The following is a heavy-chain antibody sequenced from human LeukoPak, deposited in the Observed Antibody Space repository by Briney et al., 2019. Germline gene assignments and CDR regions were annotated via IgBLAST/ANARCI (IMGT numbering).Heavy chain of an antibody. CDR2: IYYSGST. V-gene: IGHV4-59*01. J-gene: IGHJ4*02. D-gene: IGHD4-11*01. Sequence: PSETLFLTCTVSGGSISSYYWSWIRQPPGKGLEWIGYIYYSGSTNYNPSLKSRVTISVDTSKNQFSLKLSSVTAADTAVYYCAREAEAKYSNYVDYWGQGTLVTVSS. CDR3: AREAEAKYSNYVDY. CDR1: GGSISSYY.